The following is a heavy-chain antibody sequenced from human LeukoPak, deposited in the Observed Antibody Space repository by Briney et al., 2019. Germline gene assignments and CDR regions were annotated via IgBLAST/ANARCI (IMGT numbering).Heavy chain of an antibody. CDR3: ARDWFHAIDY. Sequence: GGSLRLSCAASGFTYGDYGMSWVRQAPGKGLEWVSGINWNGGSTGYADSVKGRFTISGDNAKNTLYLQMNSLRAEDTAVYYCARDWFHAIDYWGQGTLVTVSS. D-gene: IGHD2/OR15-2a*01. CDR1: GFTYGDYG. V-gene: IGHV3-20*04. J-gene: IGHJ4*02. CDR2: INWNGGST.